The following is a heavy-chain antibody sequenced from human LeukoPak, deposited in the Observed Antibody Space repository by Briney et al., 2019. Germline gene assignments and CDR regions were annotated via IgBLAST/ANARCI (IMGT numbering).Heavy chain of an antibody. CDR3: ARVRFLEWLLGH. Sequence: GRSLRLSCAASGFTFSSYAMSWVRQAPGKGLEWVAVISYDGSNKYYADSVKGRFTISRDNSKNTLYLQMNSLRAEDTAVYYCARVRFLEWLLGHWGQGTLVTVSS. J-gene: IGHJ4*02. D-gene: IGHD3-3*01. CDR1: GFTFSSYA. CDR2: ISYDGSNK. V-gene: IGHV3-30*03.